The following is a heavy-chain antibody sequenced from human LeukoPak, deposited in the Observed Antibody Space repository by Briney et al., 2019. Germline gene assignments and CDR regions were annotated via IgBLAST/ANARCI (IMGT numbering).Heavy chain of an antibody. CDR1: GFTFSYYA. D-gene: IGHD3-10*01. CDR3: ARDRLQYDYGSGSYSY. Sequence: GPLRLSCAASGFTFSYYAIHWVRQASGKGLEWVALISNDGSNEFYADSMKGRITISRDNSKNTLYLQMNSLRPEDTAVYYCARDRLQYDYGSGSYSYWGEGTLVTVSS. J-gene: IGHJ4*02. CDR2: ISNDGSNE. V-gene: IGHV3-30-3*01.